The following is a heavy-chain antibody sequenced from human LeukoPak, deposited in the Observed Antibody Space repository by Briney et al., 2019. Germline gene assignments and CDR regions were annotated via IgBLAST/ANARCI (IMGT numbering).Heavy chain of an antibody. V-gene: IGHV1-24*01. Sequence: ASVKVSCKVSGYTLTEFSMHWVRQAPGKGLEWMRGFDPEDGETIYAQKFQGRVTMTEDTSTDTAYMELSSLRSEDTAVYYCATSWKFSYGSPTYYYGMDVWGQGTTVTVSS. CDR3: ATSWKFSYGSPTYYYGMDV. J-gene: IGHJ6*02. CDR2: FDPEDGET. D-gene: IGHD5-18*01. CDR1: GYTLTEFS.